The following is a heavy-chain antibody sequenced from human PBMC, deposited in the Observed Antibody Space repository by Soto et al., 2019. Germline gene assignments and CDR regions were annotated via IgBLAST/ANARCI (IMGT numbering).Heavy chain of an antibody. CDR2: ISYDGRTK. D-gene: IGHD4-17*01. Sequence: QVQLVESGGGVVQPGRSLRLSCAASGFTFSSYGMHWVRQAPGKGLEWVAVISYDGRTKYYADSVRGRFTISRDNSKNTLYLQMNSLRAEDTAVYYCAKDDDYGDYNFYFYYYCGMDVWGQGTTVTVSS. CDR3: AKDDDYGDYNFYFYYYCGMDV. J-gene: IGHJ6*02. CDR1: GFTFSSYG. V-gene: IGHV3-30*18.